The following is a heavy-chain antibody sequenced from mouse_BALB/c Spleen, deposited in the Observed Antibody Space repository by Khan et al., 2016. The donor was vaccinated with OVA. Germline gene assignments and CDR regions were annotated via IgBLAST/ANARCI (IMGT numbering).Heavy chain of an antibody. CDR3: ARGYYGDPFAY. CDR1: EFTFSDYY. Sequence: EVELVESGGGLVTPGGSLKLPCAASEFTFSDYYMYWVRQTPEKRLEWVATISDGGSYTYYPDSVKGRFTISRDDVKNILYLQMISLKSGDIAMYYCARGYYGDPFAYWGQWTLVTVSA. D-gene: IGHD2-13*01. CDR2: ISDGGSYT. V-gene: IGHV5-4*02. J-gene: IGHJ3*01.